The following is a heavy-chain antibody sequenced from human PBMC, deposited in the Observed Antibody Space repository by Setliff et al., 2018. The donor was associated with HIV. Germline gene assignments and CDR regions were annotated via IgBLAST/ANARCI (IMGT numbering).Heavy chain of an antibody. Sequence: ASVKVSCRTSGYRFIGHYLHWVRLAPGQGPEWVGWINPETGDPNYAKKFRGRVLMTRDTSITTAFLHVAKLTSDDTAIYYCATGIPSDLDYRGQGTLVTVSS. V-gene: IGHV1-2*02. CDR3: ATGIPSDLDY. CDR2: INPETGDP. CDR1: GYRFIGHY. D-gene: IGHD2-21*01. J-gene: IGHJ4*01.